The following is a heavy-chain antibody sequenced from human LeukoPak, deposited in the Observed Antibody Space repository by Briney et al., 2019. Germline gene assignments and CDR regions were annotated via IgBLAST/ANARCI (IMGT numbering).Heavy chain of an antibody. J-gene: IGHJ4*02. D-gene: IGHD4-17*01. Sequence: PSETLSLTCTVSGGSIRSYYWSWIRQPAGKGLEWIGRIYTGGNTNYNPPLKSRVTMSVDTSKNQFSLRLSSVTAADTAVYYCARLTGDNALDYWGQGTLVTVSS. CDR2: IYTGGNT. V-gene: IGHV4-4*07. CDR1: GGSIRSYY. CDR3: ARLTGDNALDY.